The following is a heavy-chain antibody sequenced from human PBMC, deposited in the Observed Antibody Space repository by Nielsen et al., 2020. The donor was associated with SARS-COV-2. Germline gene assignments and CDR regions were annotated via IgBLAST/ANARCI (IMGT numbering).Heavy chain of an antibody. D-gene: IGHD6-19*01. V-gene: IGHV3-11*04. CDR2: ITSGGTNM. CDR1: GFSVSDSH. J-gene: IGHJ4*02. Sequence: GGSLRLSCAASGFSVSDSHMTWVRQAPGKGLEWVSYITSGGTNMYYADSVKGRFTISRDNAKNSLYLQMNSLRAEDTAVYYCASSGWLDYWGQGTLVTVSS. CDR3: ASSGWLDY.